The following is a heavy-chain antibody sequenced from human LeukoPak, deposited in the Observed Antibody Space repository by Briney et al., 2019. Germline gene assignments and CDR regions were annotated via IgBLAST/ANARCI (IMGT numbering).Heavy chain of an antibody. V-gene: IGHV4-34*01. Sequence: SETLSLTCAVSGGSFSGYYWTWIRQPPGKGLEWIGEINHSGSANYNPSLKSRVTISLDTSKNQFSLKLSSVTAADTAVYYCAREVFHTMVRGVIYFDYWGQGTLVTVSS. CDR1: GGSFSGYY. J-gene: IGHJ4*02. D-gene: IGHD3-10*01. CDR2: INHSGSA. CDR3: AREVFHTMVRGVIYFDY.